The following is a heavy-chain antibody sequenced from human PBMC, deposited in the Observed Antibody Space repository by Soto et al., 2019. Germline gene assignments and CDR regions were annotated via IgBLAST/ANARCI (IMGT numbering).Heavy chain of an antibody. CDR1: GFTFSSYA. CDR3: AKVFGGGGIAARPAYYYYYMDV. CDR2: ISGSGGST. Sequence: EVQLLESGGGLVQPGGSLRLSCAASGFTFSSYAMSWVRQAPGKGLEWVSAISGSGGSTYYADSVKGRFTISRDNSKNSLYMKMNGLRAENRAVYYCAKVFGGGGIAARPAYYYYYMDVW. J-gene: IGHJ6*03. V-gene: IGHV3-23*01. D-gene: IGHD6-6*01.